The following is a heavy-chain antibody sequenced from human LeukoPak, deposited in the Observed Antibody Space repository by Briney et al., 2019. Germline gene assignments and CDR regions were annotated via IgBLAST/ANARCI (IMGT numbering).Heavy chain of an antibody. D-gene: IGHD6-6*01. CDR1: GFTMSSYG. CDR2: IWHDGSNK. V-gene: IGHV3-33*01. CDR3: ARGGDEYSSSPQDY. J-gene: IGHJ4*02. Sequence: GGSLRLSCAASGFTMSSYGMHWVRQAPGKGLEWVAVIWHDGSNKFYADSVKGRFTISRDNPKNTLYLQMNILTAEDTAVYYCARGGDEYSSSPQDYWGRGTLVTVSS.